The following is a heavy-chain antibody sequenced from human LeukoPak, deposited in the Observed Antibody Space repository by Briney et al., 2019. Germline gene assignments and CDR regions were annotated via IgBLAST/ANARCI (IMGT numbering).Heavy chain of an antibody. CDR2: ITPSSSSI. CDR1: GFTFSAYS. Sequence: GGSLRLSCAAPGFTFSAYSMNWVRQAPGKGLEWVSSITPSSSSIFYADSVKGRFTISRDNAKNLLYLQMSSLRAEDTAVYYCASDYDSPFDFWGQGTLVTVSS. V-gene: IGHV3-21*06. CDR3: ASDYDSPFDF. J-gene: IGHJ4*02. D-gene: IGHD5-12*01.